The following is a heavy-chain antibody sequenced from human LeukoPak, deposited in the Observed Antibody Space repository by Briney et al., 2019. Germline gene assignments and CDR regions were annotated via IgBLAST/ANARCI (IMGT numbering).Heavy chain of an antibody. J-gene: IGHJ6*03. V-gene: IGHV3-64*01. CDR3: AREGKGFYHYYYYMDV. CDR2: VSSNGDST. CDR1: GFTFSSYT. D-gene: IGHD3-16*02. Sequence: GGSLRLSCAASGFTFSSYTMYWVRQAPGKGLEYVSAVSSNGDSTYYANSVKGRFTIPRDNSKNTLYLQMGSLRADDMAVYYCAREGKGFYHYYYYMDVWGKGTTVTVSS.